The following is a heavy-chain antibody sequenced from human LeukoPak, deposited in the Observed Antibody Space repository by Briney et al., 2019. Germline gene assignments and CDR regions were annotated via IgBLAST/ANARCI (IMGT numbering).Heavy chain of an antibody. Sequence: PGGSLRLSCAASGFTFSSYGMHWVRQTPGKGLECVAFIRYDGGNQYYTDSVKGRFTISRDNSKNTLYLQMNSLRDDDTAVYYCARVFLERLTSGYFDNWGQGTLVTVSP. J-gene: IGHJ4*02. D-gene: IGHD3-3*01. CDR3: ARVFLERLTSGYFDN. CDR1: GFTFSSYG. V-gene: IGHV3-30*02. CDR2: IRYDGGNQ.